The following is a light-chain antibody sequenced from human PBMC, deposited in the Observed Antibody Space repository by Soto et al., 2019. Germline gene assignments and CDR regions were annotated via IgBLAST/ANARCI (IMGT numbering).Light chain of an antibody. Sequence: QSVLTQPPSASGSPGQSVTISCTGSRSDIGDSNYVSWYQQHPRKAPRLIISEVINRPSGVPDRFSASKSGNTASLTISGLQADDEADDYCASKAGSSRHVVFGGGTKLTVL. CDR2: EVI. CDR1: RSDIGDSNY. CDR3: ASKAGSSRHVV. V-gene: IGLV2-8*01. J-gene: IGLJ2*01.